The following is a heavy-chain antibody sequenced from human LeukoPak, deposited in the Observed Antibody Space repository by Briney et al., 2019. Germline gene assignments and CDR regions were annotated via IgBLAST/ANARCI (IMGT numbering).Heavy chain of an antibody. CDR1: GFTFSTYS. J-gene: IGHJ4*02. Sequence: GGSLRLSCVASGFTFSTYSMNWVRQAPGKGLEWVSYISSGSSPIYYADSLRGRFTISRDNAKNSLFLQMNSLRAEDTAVYYCAREPSGVLGLDCWGQGTLVTVSS. CDR3: AREPSGVLGLDC. D-gene: IGHD3-10*01. CDR2: ISSGSSPI. V-gene: IGHV3-48*01.